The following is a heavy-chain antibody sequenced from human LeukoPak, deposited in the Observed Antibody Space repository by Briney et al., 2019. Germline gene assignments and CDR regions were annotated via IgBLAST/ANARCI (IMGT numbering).Heavy chain of an antibody. D-gene: IGHD4-17*01. CDR1: GFSFNTYA. CDR2: ISSSSSYI. CDR3: AKRRLDYGDSHLDY. Sequence: GGSLRLSCAASGFSFNTYAMSWVRQAPGKGLEWVSSISSSSSYIYYADSVKGRFTISRDNAKNSLYLQMNSLRAEDTAVYYCAKRRLDYGDSHLDYWGQGTLVTVSS. J-gene: IGHJ4*02. V-gene: IGHV3-21*01.